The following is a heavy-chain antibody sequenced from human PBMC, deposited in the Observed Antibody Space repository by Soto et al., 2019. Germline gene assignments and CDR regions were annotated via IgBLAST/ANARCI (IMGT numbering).Heavy chain of an antibody. Sequence: GASVKFSCKASGGTFSSYAISWVRQAPGQGLEWMGGIIPIFGTANYAQKFQGRVTITADESTSTAYMELSSLRSEDTAVYYCASREENSTTYYYYYYGMDVWGQGTTVPVSS. CDR2: IIPIFGTA. J-gene: IGHJ6*02. CDR3: ASREENSTTYYYYYYGMDV. D-gene: IGHD5-12*01. CDR1: GGTFSSYA. V-gene: IGHV1-69*13.